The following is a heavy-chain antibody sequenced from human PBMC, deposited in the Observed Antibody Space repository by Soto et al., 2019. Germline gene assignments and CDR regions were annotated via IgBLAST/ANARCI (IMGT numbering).Heavy chain of an antibody. Sequence: GGSLRLACAASGFTSSSYAMSWVRQAPGKGLEWVSAISGSGGSTYYADSVKGRFTISRDNSKNTLYLQMNSLRAEDTAVYYCALAVAGMLAWFDPWGQGTLVTVSS. V-gene: IGHV3-23*01. CDR3: ALAVAGMLAWFDP. CDR1: GFTSSSYA. CDR2: ISGSGGST. J-gene: IGHJ5*02. D-gene: IGHD6-19*01.